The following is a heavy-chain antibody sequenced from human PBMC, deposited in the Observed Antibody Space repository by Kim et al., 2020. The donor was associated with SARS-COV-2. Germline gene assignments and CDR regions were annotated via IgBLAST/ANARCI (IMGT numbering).Heavy chain of an antibody. J-gene: IGHJ2*01. V-gene: IGHV1-69*13. CDR3: ASRKGTRESYLDWYFDL. D-gene: IGHD1-26*01. CDR2: IIPIFGTA. CDR1: GGTFSSYA. Sequence: SVKVSCKASGGTFSSYAISWVRQAPGQGLEWMGGIIPIFGTANYAQKFQGRVTITADESTSTAYMELSSLRSEDTAVYYCASRKGTRESYLDWYFDLWGRGTLVTVSS.